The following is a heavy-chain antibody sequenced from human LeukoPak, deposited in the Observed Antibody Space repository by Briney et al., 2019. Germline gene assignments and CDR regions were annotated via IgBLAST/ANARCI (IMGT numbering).Heavy chain of an antibody. V-gene: IGHV4-34*01. D-gene: IGHD3-3*01. J-gene: IGHJ6*02. CDR3: ASVHSFWSGYYTGYGMDV. CDR1: GGSFSGYY. Sequence: SETLSLTCAVYGGSFSGYYWSWIRQPPGKGLEWIGEINHSGSTNYNPSLKSRVTISVDTSKNQFSLKLSSVTAADTAEYYCASVHSFWSGYYTGYGMDVWGQGTTVTVSS. CDR2: INHSGST.